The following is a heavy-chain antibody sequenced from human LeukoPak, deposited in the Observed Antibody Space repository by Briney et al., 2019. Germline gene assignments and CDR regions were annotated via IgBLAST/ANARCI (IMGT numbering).Heavy chain of an antibody. CDR2: ISGSGGST. CDR3: AKDWRLSTSPLDAFDI. Sequence: GGSLRLSCAASGFTFSSYGMSWVRQAPGKGLEWVSAISGSGGSTYYADSVKGRFTISRDNSKNTLYLQMNSLRAEDTAVYYCAKDWRLSTSPLDAFDIWGQGTMVTVSS. CDR1: GFTFSSYG. J-gene: IGHJ3*02. V-gene: IGHV3-23*01. D-gene: IGHD4/OR15-4a*01.